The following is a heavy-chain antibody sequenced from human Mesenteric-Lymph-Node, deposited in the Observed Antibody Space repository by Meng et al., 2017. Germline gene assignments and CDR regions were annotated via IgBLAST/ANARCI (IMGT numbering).Heavy chain of an antibody. D-gene: IGHD4-17*01. J-gene: IGHJ5*02. CDR2: IYYSGST. Sequence: LLLRGGGPGMVKPSGLLSCTCVVSGGSIRSSSYYGGWIRQPPGKGLGWIGSIYYSGSTYYNPSLKSRVTISVDTSKNQFSLKLSSVTAADTAVYYCARRYGASAYNWFDPWGQGTLVTVSS. CDR1: GGSIRSSSYY. V-gene: IGHV4-39*01. CDR3: ARRYGASAYNWFDP.